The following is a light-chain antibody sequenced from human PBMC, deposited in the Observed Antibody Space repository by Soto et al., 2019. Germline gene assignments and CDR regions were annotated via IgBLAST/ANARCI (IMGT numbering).Light chain of an antibody. CDR3: QQHGVT. CDR2: GAS. J-gene: IGKJ5*01. CDR1: QSVSSSY. Sequence: IVLTQSPGTLSLSPGERATLSCRASQSVSSSYLAWYQQKPGQAPRLLIYGASSRATGIPDRFSGSGSGTDFTLTISRLEPEDFAVYYCQQHGVTFGQGTRLEIK. V-gene: IGKV3-20*01.